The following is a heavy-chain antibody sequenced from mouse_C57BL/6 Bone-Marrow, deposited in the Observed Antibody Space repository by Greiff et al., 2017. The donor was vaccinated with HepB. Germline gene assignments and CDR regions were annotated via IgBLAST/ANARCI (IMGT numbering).Heavy chain of an antibody. CDR1: GYSITSGYY. D-gene: IGHD1-1*01. CDR2: ISYDGSN. V-gene: IGHV3-6*01. Sequence: DVQLQESGPGLVKPSQSLSLTCSVTGYSITSGYYWNWIRQFPGNKLEWMGYISYDGSNNYNPSLKNRISITRDTSKNQFFLKLNSVTTEDTATYYCARGVYYGSSYGYWGQGTTLTVSS. J-gene: IGHJ2*01. CDR3: ARGVYYGSSYGY.